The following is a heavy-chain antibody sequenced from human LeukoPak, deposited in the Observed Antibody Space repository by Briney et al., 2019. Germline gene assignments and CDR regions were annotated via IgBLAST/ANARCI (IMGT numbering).Heavy chain of an antibody. Sequence: GGSLRLSCAASGFTLRSYSMNWVRQARGKGLEWVSYIRSSSSTIYYADSVKGRFTISRDNAKNSLYLEMNSLRAEDTAEYYCARKPGIAVAGTFDYWGQGTLVTVSS. CDR3: ARKPGIAVAGTFDY. D-gene: IGHD6-19*01. J-gene: IGHJ4*02. V-gene: IGHV3-48*01. CDR1: GFTLRSYS. CDR2: IRSSSSTI.